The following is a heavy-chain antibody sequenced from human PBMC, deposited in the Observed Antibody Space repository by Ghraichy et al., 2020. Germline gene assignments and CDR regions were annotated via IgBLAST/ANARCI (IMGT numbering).Heavy chain of an antibody. D-gene: IGHD6-13*01. J-gene: IGHJ1*01. CDR3: ARVDVGIAAAGSSAGNAEYFQH. V-gene: IGHV4-59*01. CDR1: GGSISSYY. CDR2: IYYSGST. Sequence: SETLSLTCTVSGGSISSYYWSWIRQPPGKGLEWIGYIYYSGSTNYNPSLKSRVTISVDTSKNQFSLKLSSVTAADTAVYYCARVDVGIAAAGSSAGNAEYFQHWGQGTLVTVSS.